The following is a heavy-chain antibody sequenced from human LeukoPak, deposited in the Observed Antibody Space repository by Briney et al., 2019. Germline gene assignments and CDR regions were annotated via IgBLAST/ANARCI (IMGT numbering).Heavy chain of an antibody. J-gene: IGHJ4*02. CDR2: INPNSGGT. CDR1: GYTFTRYY. CDR3: ARGETVYGGAIVY. V-gene: IGHV1-2*02. Sequence: ASVKVSCKASGYTFTRYYIHWVRQAPGQGLEWMGCINPNSGGTKYAQKFQGGVTLTRDTSISTAYMELSRLRADDTAVYCWARGETVYGGAIVYWGQGTLVTVSS. D-gene: IGHD3-16*02.